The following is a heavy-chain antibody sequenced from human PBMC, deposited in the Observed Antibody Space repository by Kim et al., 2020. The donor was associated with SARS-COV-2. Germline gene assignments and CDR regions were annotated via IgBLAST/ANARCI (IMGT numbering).Heavy chain of an antibody. D-gene: IGHD4-17*01. V-gene: IGHV3-23*01. Sequence: GGSLRLSCAASGFTFSNYPMSWVRQAPGKGLEWVSTIRGGGEHTYYADSVRGRFTISRDDSKNTFYLQMNNLRVEDTAIYYCAKAFDVPTVTASGLDYWGHGTLVTVS. CDR3: AKAFDVPTVTASGLDY. J-gene: IGHJ4*01. CDR2: IRGGGEHT. CDR1: GFTFSNYP.